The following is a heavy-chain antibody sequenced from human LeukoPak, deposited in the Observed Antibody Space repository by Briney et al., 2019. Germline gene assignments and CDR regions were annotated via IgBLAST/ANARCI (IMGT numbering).Heavy chain of an antibody. CDR2: ISPGDSQT. J-gene: IGHJ4*02. D-gene: IGHD2-15*01. CDR1: GYNFPSYW. CDR3: VRAPLGHCSGSICYPYFDY. V-gene: IGHV5-51*01. Sequence: GESLKISRKASGYNFPSYWIAWVRQMPGKGLEWMGIISPGDSQTRYRPSFQGQVTISADKSITTAYLQWSSLKVSDTAMYYCVRAPLGHCSGSICYPYFDYWGQGTLVTVSP.